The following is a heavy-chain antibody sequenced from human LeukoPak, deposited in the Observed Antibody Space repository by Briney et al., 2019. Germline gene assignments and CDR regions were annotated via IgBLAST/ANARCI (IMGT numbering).Heavy chain of an antibody. CDR3: ARDARDGYGGNPFDY. V-gene: IGHV3-23*01. D-gene: IGHD4-23*01. Sequence: GGSLRLSCAASGFTFSSYAMYWVRQAPGKGLEWVSTIRGSGGTTYYADSVKGRFTISRDNSKNTLYLQMNTLRAEDTAVYYCARDARDGYGGNPFDYWGQGTLVTVSS. CDR2: IRGSGGTT. J-gene: IGHJ4*02. CDR1: GFTFSSYA.